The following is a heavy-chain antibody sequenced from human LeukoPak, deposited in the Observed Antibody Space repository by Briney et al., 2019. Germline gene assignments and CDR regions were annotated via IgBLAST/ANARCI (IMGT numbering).Heavy chain of an antibody. V-gene: IGHV1-18*01. CDR1: GYTFTSYG. CDR2: ISAYNGNT. CDR3: ARALPLIVVAPGDAFDI. D-gene: IGHD2-2*01. J-gene: IGHJ3*02. Sequence: ASVKVSCKASGYTFTSYGISWVRQAPGQGLEWMGWISAYNGNTNYAQKLQGRVTMTTDTSTSTAYMELRSLRSDDTAVYYCARALPLIVVAPGDAFDIWGQGTMVTVSS.